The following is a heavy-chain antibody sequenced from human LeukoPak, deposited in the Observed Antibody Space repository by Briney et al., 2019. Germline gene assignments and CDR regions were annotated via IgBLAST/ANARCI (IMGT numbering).Heavy chain of an antibody. J-gene: IGHJ6*02. CDR2: INHSGST. V-gene: IGHV4-34*01. CDR3: ARGVGGSGWYGYYYYGMDV. D-gene: IGHD6-19*01. CDR1: GGSFSGYY. Sequence: SETLSLTCTVYGGSFSGYYWSWTRQPPGKGLEWIGEINHSGSTNYNPSLKSRVTISVDTSKNQFSLKLSSVTAADTAVYYCARGVGGSGWYGYYYYGMDVWGQGTTVTVSS.